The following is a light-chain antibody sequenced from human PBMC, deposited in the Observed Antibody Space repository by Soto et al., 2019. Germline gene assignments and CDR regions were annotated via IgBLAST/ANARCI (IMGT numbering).Light chain of an antibody. J-gene: IGLJ2*01. V-gene: IGLV2-8*01. CDR1: SSDVGGYNS. CDR3: SSYAGSNNLV. Sequence: QSALTQPPSASGSPGQPVTISCTGTSSDVGGYNSVSWYQQHPGKVPRLMIYEVSKRPSGVPDRFSGSKSVNTASLTVSGLQAEDEADYYCSSYAGSNNLVFGGGTKLTVL. CDR2: EVS.